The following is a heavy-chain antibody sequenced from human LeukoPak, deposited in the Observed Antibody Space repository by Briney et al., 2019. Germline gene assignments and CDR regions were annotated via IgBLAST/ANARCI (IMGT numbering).Heavy chain of an antibody. V-gene: IGHV4-59*01. CDR1: GVSISSYY. CDR2: IYYSGST. Sequence: SETLSLTCTVSGVSISSYYWSWIRQPPGKGLEWIGYIYYSGSTNYNPSLKSRVTISVDTSKNQFSLKLSSVTAADTAVYYCARAVEMATITSPYFDYWGQGTLVTVSS. J-gene: IGHJ4*02. D-gene: IGHD5-24*01. CDR3: ARAVEMATITSPYFDY.